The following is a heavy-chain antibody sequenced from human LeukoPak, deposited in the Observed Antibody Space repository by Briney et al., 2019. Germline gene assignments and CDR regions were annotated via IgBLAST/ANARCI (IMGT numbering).Heavy chain of an antibody. CDR1: GGTFSSYA. D-gene: IGHD1-26*01. CDR2: IIPIFGTA. Sequence: ASVKVSCKASGGTFSSYAISWVRQAPGQGLEWMGGIIPIFGTANYAQRFQGRVTITADESTSTAYMELSSLRSEDTAVYYCARVVTRPRGADVYYYYGMDVWGQGTTVTVSS. V-gene: IGHV1-69*13. CDR3: ARVVTRPRGADVYYYYGMDV. J-gene: IGHJ6*02.